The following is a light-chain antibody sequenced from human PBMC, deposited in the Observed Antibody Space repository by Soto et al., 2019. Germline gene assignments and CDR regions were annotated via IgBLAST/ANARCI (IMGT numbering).Light chain of an antibody. CDR1: SSNIGAGYD. J-gene: IGLJ1*01. CDR2: GNS. V-gene: IGLV1-40*01. CDR3: QSYDSSLSGPRV. Sequence: QSVLTQPPSVSGAPGQRVTISCTGSSSNIGAGYDVHWYQQLPGTAPKLLIYGNSNRPSGVPDRFSGSKSGTSASLAITGRQAEDEADYYCQSYDSSLSGPRVFGTGIKLTVL.